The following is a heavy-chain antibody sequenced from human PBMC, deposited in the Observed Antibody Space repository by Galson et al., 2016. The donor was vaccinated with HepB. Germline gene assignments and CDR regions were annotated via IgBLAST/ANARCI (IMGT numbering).Heavy chain of an antibody. V-gene: IGHV3-30*18. J-gene: IGHJ3*02. Sequence: SLRLSCAASGFTFCSYGIHWVRQAPGEGLEWVAVISYDGNNKYYADSVKGRFTISRDNSKNTLYLQMSSLRAEDTAVYYCAKKAHILTGPDAFDIWGQGTMVTVSS. CDR3: AKKAHILTGPDAFDI. CDR1: GFTFCSYG. CDR2: ISYDGNNK. D-gene: IGHD3-9*01.